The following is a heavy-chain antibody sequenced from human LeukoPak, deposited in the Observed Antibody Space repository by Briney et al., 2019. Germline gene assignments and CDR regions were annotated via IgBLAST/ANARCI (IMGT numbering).Heavy chain of an antibody. J-gene: IGHJ6*02. CDR3: AKDGGGSLEWLPPMDV. Sequence: GGSLRLSCAASGFTFSSHAMGWVRQAPGKGLEWVSSITGSGSSTYYGDSVKGRFTSSRDNSKNTLYLQMNSLRAEDTAVYYCAKDGGGSLEWLPPMDVWGQGTTVTVSS. CDR1: GFTFSSHA. CDR2: ITGSGSST. V-gene: IGHV3-23*01. D-gene: IGHD3-3*01.